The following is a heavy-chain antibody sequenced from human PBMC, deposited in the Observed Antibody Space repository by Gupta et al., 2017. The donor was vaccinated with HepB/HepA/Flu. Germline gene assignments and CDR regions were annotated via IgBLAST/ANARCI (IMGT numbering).Heavy chain of an antibody. Sequence: QVQLQQWGAGLLRPSETLSLTCAVSGGSFIGYSWSWIRPPPGKGLEWIGEINQRGDINYNPSLKSRLTISLDTSKSQVSLKLTFVTAADTAVYYCARARVFGEVNWFDPWGQGTLVTVSS. CDR1: GGSFIGYS. CDR3: ARARVFGEVNWFDP. D-gene: IGHD3-3*01. J-gene: IGHJ5*02. V-gene: IGHV4-34*02. CDR2: INQRGDI.